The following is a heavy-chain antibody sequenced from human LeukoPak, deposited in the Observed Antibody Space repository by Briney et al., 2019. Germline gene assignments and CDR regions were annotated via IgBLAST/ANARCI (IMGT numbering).Heavy chain of an antibody. J-gene: IGHJ4*02. CDR3: ARDVEGFDY. CDR2: IRNKANSYAT. V-gene: IGHV3-73*01. Sequence: GGSLRLSCAASGFTFSASAMYWVRQASGKGLEWVGRIRNKANSYATTYAASVNGRFTISRDDSKNTAYLQMNSLKIEDTAVYYCARDVEGFDYWGQGTLVTVSS. CDR1: GFTFSASA.